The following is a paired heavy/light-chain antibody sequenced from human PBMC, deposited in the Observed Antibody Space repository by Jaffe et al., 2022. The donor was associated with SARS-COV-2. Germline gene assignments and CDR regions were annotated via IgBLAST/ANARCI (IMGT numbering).Light chain of an antibody. Sequence: EIVLTQSPATLSLSPGERATLSCRASQSIGSYLAWYQQKPGQAPRLLIYDASNRATGIPARFSGSGSGTDFTLTISSLEPEDFAVYYCQQRSMWPLTFGGGTKVEIK. CDR3: QQRSMWPLT. V-gene: IGKV3-11*01. CDR2: DAS. J-gene: IGKJ4*01. CDR1: QSIGSY.
Heavy chain of an antibody. CDR3: TRPRAPASATSNYLAFDY. Sequence: EVQLLESGGGLVQPGGSLRLSCAASGFTFSTYAMTWVRQAPGKGLEWVSTISGSAITTYYADSVKGRFTISRDSSEDTVHLQMNSLTAEDTAVYYCTRPRAPASATSNYLAFDYWGLGTLVTVSS. V-gene: IGHV3-23*01. CDR2: ISGSAITT. CDR1: GFTFSTYA. J-gene: IGHJ4*02. D-gene: IGHD6-13*01.